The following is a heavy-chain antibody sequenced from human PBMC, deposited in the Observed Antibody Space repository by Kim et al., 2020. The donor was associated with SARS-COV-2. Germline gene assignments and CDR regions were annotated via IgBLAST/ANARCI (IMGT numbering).Heavy chain of an antibody. CDR2: INPHTGGA. J-gene: IGHJ4*02. CDR3: ARGNPSYDYLWGNFHYTFDH. D-gene: IGHD3-16*02. Sequence: ASVKVSCKASGYAFSGYNIHWVRQAPGQGLEWMGWINPHTGGAIYAEEFEGWVTMTRDTSITTAYMDLSRLRYEDTAVYYCARGNPSYDYLWGNFHYTFDHWGQGTLLTVSS. V-gene: IGHV1-2*04. CDR1: GYAFSGYN.